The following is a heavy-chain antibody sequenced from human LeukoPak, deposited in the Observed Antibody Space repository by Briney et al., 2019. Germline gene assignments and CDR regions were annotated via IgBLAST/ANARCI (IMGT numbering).Heavy chain of an antibody. CDR1: GGSFSGYY. D-gene: IGHD3-22*01. J-gene: IGHJ3*02. Sequence: SETLSLTCAVYGGSFSGYYWSWIRQPPGKGLERIGEINHSGSTNYNPSLKSRVTISVDTSKNQFSLKLSSVTAADTAVYYCARVYYDSSGYYFDAFDIWGQGTMVTVSS. V-gene: IGHV4-34*01. CDR2: INHSGST. CDR3: ARVYYDSSGYYFDAFDI.